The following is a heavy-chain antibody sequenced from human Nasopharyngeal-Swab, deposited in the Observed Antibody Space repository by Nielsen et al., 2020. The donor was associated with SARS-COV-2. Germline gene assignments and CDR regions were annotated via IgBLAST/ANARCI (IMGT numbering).Heavy chain of an antibody. J-gene: IGHJ4*02. CDR2: ISSSSSYI. Sequence: WIRQPPGKGLEWVSSISSSSSYIYYADSVKGRFTISRDNAKNSLYLQMNSLRAEDTAVYYCARDEGKGRYNGSGSPTLDYWGQGTLVTVSS. D-gene: IGHD3-10*01. CDR3: ARDEGKGRYNGSGSPTLDY. V-gene: IGHV3-21*01.